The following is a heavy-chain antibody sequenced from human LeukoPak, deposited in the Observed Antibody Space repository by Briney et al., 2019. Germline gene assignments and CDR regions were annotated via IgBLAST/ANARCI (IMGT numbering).Heavy chain of an antibody. J-gene: IGHJ4*02. D-gene: IGHD2-21*01. Sequence: PGGSLKLSCAASGFIFSNYGIHWVRQAPGKGLEWVAFIRYDASDKYYADSVKGRFTISRDNSKNKVYLQMNSLRAEDTAVYYCAKDGAGSCGGDCYGYYFDYWGQGTLVTVSS. V-gene: IGHV3-30*02. CDR1: GFIFSNYG. CDR2: IRYDASDK. CDR3: AKDGAGSCGGDCYGYYFDY.